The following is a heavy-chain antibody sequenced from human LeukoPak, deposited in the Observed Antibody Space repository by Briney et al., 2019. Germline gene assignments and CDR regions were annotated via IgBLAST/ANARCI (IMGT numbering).Heavy chain of an antibody. Sequence: GGSLRLFCAASGFTFSDHSMDWVPQAPGKGREWVGRCTNKATSYATQYAASVKGRFTIARDDSKNSLYLHMNSLETEDTAVYYCTRDSSWAFGGYWGRGTLVTVSS. CDR3: TRDSSWAFGGY. D-gene: IGHD3-16*01. V-gene: IGHV3-72*01. CDR2: CTNKATSYAT. J-gene: IGHJ4*02. CDR1: GFTFSDHS.